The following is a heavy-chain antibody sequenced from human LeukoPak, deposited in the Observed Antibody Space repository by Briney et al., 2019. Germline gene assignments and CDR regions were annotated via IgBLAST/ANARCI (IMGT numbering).Heavy chain of an antibody. CDR3: ARDVAAAGYWSDP. J-gene: IGHJ5*02. CDR1: GGSISISSSY. CDR2: IYYSGST. Sequence: SETLSLTCTVSGGSISISSSYWGWIRQPPGKGLEWIGSIYYSGSTYYNPSLKSRVTISVDTSKNQFSLKLSSVTAADTAVYYCARDVAAAGYWSDPWGQGTLVTVSS. D-gene: IGHD6-13*01. V-gene: IGHV4-39*07.